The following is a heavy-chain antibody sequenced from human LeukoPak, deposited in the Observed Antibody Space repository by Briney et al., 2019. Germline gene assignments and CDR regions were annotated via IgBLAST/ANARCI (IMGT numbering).Heavy chain of an antibody. CDR2: IYPGDSDT. CDR3: ARQLTTLKGFDI. D-gene: IGHD1-1*01. Sequence: GESLKISCKGSGYSFTSYWIGWVRQMAGKGLEWMGIIYPGDSDTRYSPSFQGQVTISADKSINTAYLQWTSLKASDTAMYYCARQLTTLKGFDIWGQGTMVIASS. J-gene: IGHJ3*02. V-gene: IGHV5-51*01. CDR1: GYSFTSYW.